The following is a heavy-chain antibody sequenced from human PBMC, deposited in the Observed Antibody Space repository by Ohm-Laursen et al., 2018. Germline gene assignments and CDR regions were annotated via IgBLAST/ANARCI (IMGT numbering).Heavy chain of an antibody. CDR2: IWYDGSNK. CDR1: GFIFNSYG. CDR3: ARGWFDP. J-gene: IGHJ5*02. Sequence: SLRLSCAASGFIFNSYGMHWVRQAPGKGLEWVAVIWYDGSNKYYADSVKGRFTISRDNSKNTLYLQMNSLRAEDTAEYYCARGWFDPWGQGTLVTVSS. V-gene: IGHV3-33*08.